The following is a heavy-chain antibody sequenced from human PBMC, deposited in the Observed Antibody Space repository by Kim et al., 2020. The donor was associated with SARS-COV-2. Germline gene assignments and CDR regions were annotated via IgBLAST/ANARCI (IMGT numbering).Heavy chain of an antibody. J-gene: IGHJ4*02. CDR2: SDA. V-gene: IGHV5-51*01. Sequence: SDARYSPSFQGQVTISADKSISTAYLQWSSLKASDTGMYYCARHLGEFDYWGQGTLVTVSS. CDR3: ARHLGEFDY.